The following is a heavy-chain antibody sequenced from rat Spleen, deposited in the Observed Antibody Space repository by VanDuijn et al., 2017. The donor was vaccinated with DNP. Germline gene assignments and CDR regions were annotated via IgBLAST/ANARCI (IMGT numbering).Heavy chain of an antibody. CDR3: ARNGLVTTVATYGYFVF. CDR2: ISYEGSST. CDR1: GFTFSDYN. Sequence: EVQLVESGGGLVQPGRSLKLSCAASGFTFSDYNMAWVRQAPKKGLEWVATISYEGSSTYYRESVKGRFTISRDHAKSTLYLQMDSLRSEDTATYFCARNGLVTTVATYGYFVFWGQGVRVTVSS. D-gene: IGHD1-3*01. V-gene: IGHV5-7*01. J-gene: IGHJ2*01.